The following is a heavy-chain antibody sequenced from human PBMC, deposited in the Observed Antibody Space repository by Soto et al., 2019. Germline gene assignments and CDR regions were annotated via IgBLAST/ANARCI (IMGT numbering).Heavy chain of an antibody. D-gene: IGHD2-2*01. CDR3: ARDDCSSTSCSKVPVSSFDY. CDR1: GFTFSSYG. CDR2: IWYDGSNK. J-gene: IGHJ4*02. Sequence: QVQLVESGGGVVQPGRSLRLSCAASGFTFSSYGMHWVRQAPGKGLEWVAVIWYDGSNKYYADSVKGRFTISRDNSKNTLYLQMNSLRAEDTAVYYCARDDCSSTSCSKVPVSSFDYWGQGTLVTVSS. V-gene: IGHV3-33*01.